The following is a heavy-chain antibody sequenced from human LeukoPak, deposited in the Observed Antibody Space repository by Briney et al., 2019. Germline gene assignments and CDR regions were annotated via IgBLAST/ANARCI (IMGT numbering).Heavy chain of an antibody. CDR1: GGSFSGYY. V-gene: IGHV4-34*01. CDR3: ARDLAVAGTPYYFDY. D-gene: IGHD6-19*01. CDR2: INHSGST. J-gene: IGHJ4*01. Sequence: EPSETLSLTCAVYGGSFSGYYWSWIRQPPGKGLEWIGEINHSGSTNYNPSLKSRVTISVDTSKNQFSLKLSSVTAADTAVYYCARDLAVAGTPYYFDYWGHGTLVTVSS.